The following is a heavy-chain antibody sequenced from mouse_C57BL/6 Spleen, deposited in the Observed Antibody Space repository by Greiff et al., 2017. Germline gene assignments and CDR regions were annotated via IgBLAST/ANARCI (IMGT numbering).Heavy chain of an antibody. V-gene: IGHV1-74*01. CDR2: IHPSDSDT. D-gene: IGHD1-1*02. J-gene: IGHJ1*03. CDR1: GYTFTSYW. CDR3: AIREDYGHWYFDV. Sequence: QVQLQQPGAELVKPGASVKVSCKASGYTFTSYWMHWVKQRPGQGLEWIGRIHPSDSDTNYNQKFKGKATLTVDKSSSTAYMQLSSLTSEDSAVYYCAIREDYGHWYFDVWGTGTTVTVPS.